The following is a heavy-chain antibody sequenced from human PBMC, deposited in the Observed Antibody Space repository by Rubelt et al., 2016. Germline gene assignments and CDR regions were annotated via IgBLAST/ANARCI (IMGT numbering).Heavy chain of an antibody. Sequence: GPGLVKPSETLSLTCTVSGGSISSYYWSWIRQPPGKGLEWIGYIYYSGSTNYNPSLKSRVTISVDTSKNQFSLKLSSVTAADTAVYYCARKRTYYDILTGYQYYYYYGMDVWGQGTTVTVSS. CDR3: ARKRTYYDILTGYQYYYYYGMDV. V-gene: IGHV4-59*01. CDR2: IYYSGST. D-gene: IGHD3-9*01. CDR1: GGSISSYY. J-gene: IGHJ6*02.